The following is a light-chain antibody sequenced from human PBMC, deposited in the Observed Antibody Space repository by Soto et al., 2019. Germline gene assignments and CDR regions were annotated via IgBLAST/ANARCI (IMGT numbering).Light chain of an antibody. V-gene: IGLV1-44*01. CDR3: ATWDDSLNGVI. Sequence: QSVLTQPPSASGTPGQRVTISCSGSSSNIGSNTVAWYQQLPGTAPKLLMYNNNQRPSGVPDRFSGSKSGTSASLAISGLQSEDKAHYHCATWDDSLNGVIFGGGTKLTVL. CDR2: NNN. CDR1: SSNIGSNT. J-gene: IGLJ2*01.